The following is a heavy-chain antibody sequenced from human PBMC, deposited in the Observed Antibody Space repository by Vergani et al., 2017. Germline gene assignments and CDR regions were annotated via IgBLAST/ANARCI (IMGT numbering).Heavy chain of an antibody. CDR2: INPNSGGT. D-gene: IGHD2-8*01. J-gene: IGHJ4*02. CDR1: GYTFTGYY. Sequence: QVQLVQSGAEVKKPGASVKVSCKASGYTFTGYYMHWVRQAPGKGLEWMGWINPNSGGTNYAQEFQGRVTITADTSTDTAYMELSSLRAEDTAVYYCAKEGPTSGLMVYASDYWGQGTLVTVSS. CDR3: AKEGPTSGLMVYASDY. V-gene: IGHV1-2*02.